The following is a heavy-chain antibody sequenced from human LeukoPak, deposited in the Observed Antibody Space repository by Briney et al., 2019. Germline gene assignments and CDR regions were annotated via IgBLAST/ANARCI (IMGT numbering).Heavy chain of an antibody. CDR3: ARVYDIFGSRSHSDF. J-gene: IGHJ4*02. V-gene: IGHV1-2*02. CDR2: INPNSGDR. CDR1: GYTFTSYY. Sequence: ASVKVSCTASGYTFTSYYMHWVRQAPGQGLEWMGWINPNSGDRNYAQKFQGRVTMTRDTSISTAYMELSRLRSDDTAVYYCARVYDIFGSRSHSDFWGQGTLVTVSS. D-gene: IGHD3-10*01.